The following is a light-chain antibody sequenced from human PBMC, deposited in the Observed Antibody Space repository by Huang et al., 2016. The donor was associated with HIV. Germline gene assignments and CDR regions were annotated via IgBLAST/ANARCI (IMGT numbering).Light chain of an antibody. Sequence: DVVMTQSPLFLPVTLGQPASISCRSSQSLVHSDGNTYLTWFQHRPGQSPRRLIYKVSNRDSGVPDRFSGSGSGTDFTLKISSVEAEDLGVYYCMQGTHWPPYTFGQGTKLEIK. CDR3: MQGTHWPPYT. CDR2: KVS. V-gene: IGKV2-30*02. CDR1: QSLVHSDGNTY. J-gene: IGKJ2*01.